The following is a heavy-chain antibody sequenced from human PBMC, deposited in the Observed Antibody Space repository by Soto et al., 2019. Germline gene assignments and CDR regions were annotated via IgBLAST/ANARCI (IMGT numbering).Heavy chain of an antibody. Sequence: QVQLGQSGAEVKKPGSSVMVSGKASGGTFSSYAISWVRQAPGQGLEWMGGIIPIFGTANYAQKFQGRVTITPDESTTTAYMELSSLRSEDTAVYCGAGGAFDYGFTYYFDYWGQRPLVTVS. J-gene: IGHJ4*02. CDR3: AGGAFDYGFTYYFDY. CDR1: GGTFSSYA. D-gene: IGHD4-17*01. V-gene: IGHV1-69*05. CDR2: IIPIFGTA.